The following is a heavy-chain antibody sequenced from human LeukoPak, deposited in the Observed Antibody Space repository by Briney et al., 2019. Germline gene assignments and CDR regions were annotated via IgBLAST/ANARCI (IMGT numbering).Heavy chain of an antibody. CDR2: ISGSGRST. Sequence: GGSLRLSCAASGFTFSSYAMNWVRQAPGKGLEWVSAISGSGRSTYYADSVKGRFTISRDNAKNSLYLQMNSLRAEDTAVYYCARDEGQLDAYYYYGMDVWGQGTTVTVSS. CDR3: ARDEGQLDAYYYYGMDV. V-gene: IGHV3-23*01. CDR1: GFTFSSYA. J-gene: IGHJ6*02. D-gene: IGHD6-6*01.